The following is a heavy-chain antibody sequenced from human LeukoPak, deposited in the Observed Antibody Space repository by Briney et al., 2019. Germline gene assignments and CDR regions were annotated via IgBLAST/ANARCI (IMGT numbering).Heavy chain of an antibody. J-gene: IGHJ4*02. CDR2: ISGSGGST. CDR1: GFTFSSYA. D-gene: IGHD3-22*01. CDR3: AKPMYYYDSSGYPDY. V-gene: IGHV3-23*01. Sequence: GGSLRLSCAASGFTFSSYAMSWVRQAPGKGLEWVSTISGSGGSTYYADSVKGRFTISRDNSKNTLYLQMNSLRAEDTAVYYCAKPMYYYDSSGYPDYWGQGTLVTVSS.